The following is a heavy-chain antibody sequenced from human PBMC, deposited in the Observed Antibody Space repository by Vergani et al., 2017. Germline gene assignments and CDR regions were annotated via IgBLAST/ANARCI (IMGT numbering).Heavy chain of an antibody. CDR2: IYYSGST. CDR3: VRRNNVVRETDYFDY. V-gene: IGHV4-30-4*01. Sequence: QVQLQESGPGLVKPSQTLSLTCTVSGGSISSGDYYWSWIRQPPGKGLEWIGYIYYSGSTYYNPSLKSRVTISVDTSKNHFSLSLSSVTAADTAVYYCVRRNNVVRETDYFDYWGQGILVTVSS. D-gene: IGHD3-10*01. J-gene: IGHJ4*02. CDR1: GGSISSGDYY.